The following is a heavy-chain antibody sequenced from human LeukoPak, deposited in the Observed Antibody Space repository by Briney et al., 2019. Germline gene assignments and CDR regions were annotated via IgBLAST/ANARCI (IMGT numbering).Heavy chain of an antibody. V-gene: IGHV1-69*06. CDR1: GDTFSNSA. D-gene: IGHD3-10*01. CDR2: IIPIFGTA. CDR3: ARDKYYGSGRGSLDY. Sequence: EASVKVSCKASGDTFSNSAIVWVRQAPGQGLEWMGGIIPIFGTANYAQKFQGRVTITADKSTSTAYMELSSLRSEDMAVYYCARDKYYGSGRGSLDYWGQGALVTVSS. J-gene: IGHJ4*02.